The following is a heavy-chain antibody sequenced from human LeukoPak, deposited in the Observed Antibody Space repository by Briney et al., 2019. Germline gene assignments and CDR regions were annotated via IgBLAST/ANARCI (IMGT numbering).Heavy chain of an antibody. CDR2: IYYSGST. V-gene: IGHV4-39*07. CDR1: GGSISSSSYY. J-gene: IGHJ4*02. D-gene: IGHD3-22*01. CDR3: AREGDRYYYDSSSYYPFDY. Sequence: SETLSLTCTVSGGSISSSSYYWGWIRQPPGKGLEWIGSIYYSGSTYYNPSLKSRVTISVDTSKNQFSLKLSSVTAADTAVYYCAREGDRYYYDSSSYYPFDYWGQGTLVTVSS.